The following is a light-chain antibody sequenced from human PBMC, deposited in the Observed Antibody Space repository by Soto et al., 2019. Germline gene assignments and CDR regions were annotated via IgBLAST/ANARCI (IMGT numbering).Light chain of an antibody. V-gene: IGKV3-15*01. CDR3: QQYKNWPPLT. CDR1: QSVSSN. Sequence: EIVMTQSPATLSVSPGERVTLSCRASQSVSSNLAWYQQKPGQAPRLLIYGAFTRATGIPARFSGSGSGTEFTLTISSLPSEDFAVYYCQQYKNWPPLTFGGGTKVEIK. CDR2: GAF. J-gene: IGKJ4*01.